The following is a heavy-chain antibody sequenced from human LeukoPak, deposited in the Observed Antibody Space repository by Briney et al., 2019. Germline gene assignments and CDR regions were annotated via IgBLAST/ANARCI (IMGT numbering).Heavy chain of an antibody. Sequence: GGSLRLSCAASGFTFSSYGMHWVRQAPGKGLEWVAVISYDGRNKYYADSVKGRFTISRDNAKNSLYLQLNSLRAEDTAVYYCARAWVAAAGGLYYFDYWGQGTLVTVSS. J-gene: IGHJ4*02. CDR1: GFTFSSYG. V-gene: IGHV3-30*03. CDR2: ISYDGRNK. D-gene: IGHD6-13*01. CDR3: ARAWVAAAGGLYYFDY.